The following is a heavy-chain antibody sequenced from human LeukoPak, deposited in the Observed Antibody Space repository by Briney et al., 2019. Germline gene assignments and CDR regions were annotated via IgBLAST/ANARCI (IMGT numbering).Heavy chain of an antibody. CDR3: ARVRLDSSGSILFDY. V-gene: IGHV1-18*01. J-gene: IGHJ4*02. Sequence: ASVKVSCKASGYTFTSYGISWVRQAPGQGLEWMGWISAYNGNTNYAQKLQGRVTMTTDTSTSTAYMELRSLRSEDTAVYYCARVRLDSSGSILFDYWGQGTLVIVSS. CDR1: GYTFTSYG. CDR2: ISAYNGNT. D-gene: IGHD3-22*01.